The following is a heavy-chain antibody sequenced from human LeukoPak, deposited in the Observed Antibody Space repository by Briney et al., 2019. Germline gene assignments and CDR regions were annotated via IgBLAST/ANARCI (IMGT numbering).Heavy chain of an antibody. D-gene: IGHD4-17*01. J-gene: IGHJ4*02. CDR3: ARDHGDYVSGGYPY. CDR1: GYTFTGYY. CDR2: INPNSGGT. V-gene: IGHV1-2*06. Sequence: ASVKVSCKASGYTFTGYYMPWVRQAPGQGLEWMGRINPNSGGTNYAQKFQGRVTMTRDTSISTAYLELSRLRSDGTAVYYCARDHGDYVSGGYPYWGQGTLVTVSS.